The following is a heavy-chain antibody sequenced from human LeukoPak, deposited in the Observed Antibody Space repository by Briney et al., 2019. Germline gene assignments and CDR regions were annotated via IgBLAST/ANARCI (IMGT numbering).Heavy chain of an antibody. D-gene: IGHD6-19*01. V-gene: IGHV4-59*01. CDR3: ARATPGFSSAWFSNWFDP. CDR2: ISYSGSA. CDR1: GGSISSYY. Sequence: SETLSLTCTVSGGSISSYYWSWIRQPPGKGLEWIGYISYSGSANYNPSLKSRVTISLDTSTNQFSLILTSVTAADTAVYYCARATPGFSSAWFSNWFDPWGQGALVTVSS. J-gene: IGHJ5*02.